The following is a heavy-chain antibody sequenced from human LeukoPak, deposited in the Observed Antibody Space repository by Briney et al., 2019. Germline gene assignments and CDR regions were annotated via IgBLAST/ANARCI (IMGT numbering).Heavy chain of an antibody. CDR3: ARQRAPDY. CDR2: INYSGNT. V-gene: IGHV4-59*08. CDR1: GGSISSYY. Sequence: SETLSLTRTVSGGSISSYYWSWIRQPPGKGLEWIGYINYSGNTKYNLSLKSRLTISIDTSKNEFSLKLTSVTAADTAIYYCARQRAPDYWGQGILVTVSS. J-gene: IGHJ4*02.